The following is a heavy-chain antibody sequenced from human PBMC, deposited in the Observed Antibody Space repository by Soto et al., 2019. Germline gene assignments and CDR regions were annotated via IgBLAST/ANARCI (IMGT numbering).Heavy chain of an antibody. CDR3: ARQGGIVASFDY. Sequence: PSETLSLTCTVSGGSISSRSYYWGWIRQPPGKGLEWIGSIYYSGSTYYNPSLKSRVTISVDTSKNQFSLKLSSVTAADTAVYYCARQGGIVASFDYWGQGTLVTVSS. CDR1: GGSISSRSYY. D-gene: IGHD5-12*01. V-gene: IGHV4-39*01. J-gene: IGHJ4*02. CDR2: IYYSGST.